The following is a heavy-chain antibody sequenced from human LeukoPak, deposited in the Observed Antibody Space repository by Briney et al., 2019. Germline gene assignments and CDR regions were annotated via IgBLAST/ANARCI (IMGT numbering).Heavy chain of an antibody. D-gene: IGHD5-24*01. V-gene: IGHV1-24*01. J-gene: IGHJ4*02. CDR1: GYTLTELS. Sequence: ASVKVSCKVSGYTLTELSMHWVRQAPGKGLEWVGGFDPEDGETIYAQKFQGRVTMTEDTSTDTAYMELSSLRSEDTAVYYCATVLGDGYNLFDYWGQGTLVTVSS. CDR2: FDPEDGET. CDR3: ATVLGDGYNLFDY.